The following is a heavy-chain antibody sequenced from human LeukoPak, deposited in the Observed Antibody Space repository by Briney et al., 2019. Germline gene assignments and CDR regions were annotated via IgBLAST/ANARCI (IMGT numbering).Heavy chain of an antibody. D-gene: IGHD5-18*01. J-gene: IGHJ4*02. V-gene: IGHV4-59*01. CDR2: IYYSGST. CDR1: GGSISSYY. CDR3: ARDPSTGGYSYGYDY. Sequence: KPSETLSLTCAVFGGSISSYYWSWIRQPPGKGLEWIGYIYYSGSTNYNPSLKSRVTISVDTSKNQFSLKLSSVTAADTAVYYCARDPSTGGYSYGYDYWGQGTLVTVSS.